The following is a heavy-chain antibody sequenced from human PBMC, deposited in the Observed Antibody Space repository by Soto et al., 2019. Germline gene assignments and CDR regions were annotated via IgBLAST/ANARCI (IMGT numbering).Heavy chain of an antibody. V-gene: IGHV3-48*01. CDR3: ARGGGCIGGSSNFYY. Sequence: EVQLVESGGGLVQPGGSLRLSCAASGFTFSSYSMNWVRQAPGKGLEWVSYISSSSSTIYYADSVKGRFTISRDNAKNSLYLQMNSLRAEDMGVYYCARGGGCIGGSSNFYYWGQRTLVTVST. CDR2: ISSSSSTI. D-gene: IGHD2-15*01. J-gene: IGHJ4*02. CDR1: GFTFSSYS.